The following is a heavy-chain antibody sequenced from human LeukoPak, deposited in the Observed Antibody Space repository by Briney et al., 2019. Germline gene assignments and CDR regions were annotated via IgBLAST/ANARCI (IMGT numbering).Heavy chain of an antibody. CDR3: ARAARGYLYYLDY. CDR1: GGSISSGGYF. V-gene: IGHV4-31*03. CDR2: IYYTGST. Sequence: SETLSLTCTVSGGSISSGGYFWSWIRQHPGKDLEWIGYIYYTGSTYYNPSLKSRVAMSLDTSKNQLSLKLSSVTAADTAVYYCARAARGYLYYLDYWGQGTLVTVSS. D-gene: IGHD3-22*01. J-gene: IGHJ4*02.